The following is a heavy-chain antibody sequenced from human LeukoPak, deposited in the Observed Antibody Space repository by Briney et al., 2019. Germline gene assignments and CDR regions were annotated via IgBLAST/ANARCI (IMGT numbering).Heavy chain of an antibody. CDR3: TTDGVGVEGATYDN. Sequence: GGSLRLSCAASGFTFNIYWMTWVRQAPGKGLEWVGRIKAKAHGGTIEYAAPVKGRFTISRDDSKNTLYLQMNSLKTEDTAVYYCTTDGVGVEGATYDNWGQGTLVSVSS. D-gene: IGHD1-26*01. CDR2: IKAKAHGGTI. CDR1: GFTFNIYW. J-gene: IGHJ4*02. V-gene: IGHV3-15*01.